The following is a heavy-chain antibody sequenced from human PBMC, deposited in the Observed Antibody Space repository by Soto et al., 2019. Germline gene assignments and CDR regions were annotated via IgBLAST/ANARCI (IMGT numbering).Heavy chain of an antibody. CDR2: VYLSDSDT. V-gene: IGHV5-51*01. Sequence: GESLKISCKGSGYSFTSYWIAWVRQMPGKGLEWMGIVYLSDSDTRYSPSFQGRVTISADKSISTAYLQWSSLKASDTAMYYCARYSSGWPYYFDYWGQGTLVTVSS. CDR1: GYSFTSYW. J-gene: IGHJ4*02. D-gene: IGHD6-19*01. CDR3: ARYSSGWPYYFDY.